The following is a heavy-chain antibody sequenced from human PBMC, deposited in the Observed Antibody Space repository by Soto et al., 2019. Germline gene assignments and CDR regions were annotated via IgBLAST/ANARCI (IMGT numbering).Heavy chain of an antibody. J-gene: IGHJ4*02. CDR2: ISSSSSTI. D-gene: IGHD3-3*01. Sequence: GGSLRLSCAASGFTFSSYSMNWVRQAPGKGLEWVSYISSSSSTIYYADSVKGRFTISRDNAKNSLYLQMNSLRDEDTAVYYCARDPQAIFGVVINKFDYWGQGTLVTVSS. V-gene: IGHV3-48*02. CDR3: ARDPQAIFGVVINKFDY. CDR1: GFTFSSYS.